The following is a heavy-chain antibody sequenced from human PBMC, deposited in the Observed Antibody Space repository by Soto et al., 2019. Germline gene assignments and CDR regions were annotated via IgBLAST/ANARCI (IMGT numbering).Heavy chain of an antibody. CDR3: ARDVYDSSGYYYGGYYYGMDV. V-gene: IGHV3-21*01. D-gene: IGHD3-22*01. CDR1: GFTFSSYS. Sequence: EVQLVESGGGLVKPGGSLRLSCAASGFTFSSYSMNWVRQAPGKGLEWVSSISSSSSYIYYADSVKGRFTISRDNAKNSLYLQMNSLRAEDTAVYYCARDVYDSSGYYYGGYYYGMDVWGQGTTVTVSS. J-gene: IGHJ6*02. CDR2: ISSSSSYI.